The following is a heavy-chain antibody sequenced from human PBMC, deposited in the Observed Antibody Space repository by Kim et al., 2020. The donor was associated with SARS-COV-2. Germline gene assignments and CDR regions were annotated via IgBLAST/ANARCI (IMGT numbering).Heavy chain of an antibody. CDR2: ISDRGGDT. CDR1: GFIFSRHG. Sequence: GGSLRLSCTASGFIFSRHGMSWVRQAPVKGLEWVSTISDRGGDTYYTDSVKGRFTISRDNFKNRIYLQMNRLRAEDSAIYYCAKSLIVGTATAMDFWGQGTLVTVSS. D-gene: IGHD1-26*01. J-gene: IGHJ4*02. CDR3: AKSLIVGTATAMDF. V-gene: IGHV3-23*01.